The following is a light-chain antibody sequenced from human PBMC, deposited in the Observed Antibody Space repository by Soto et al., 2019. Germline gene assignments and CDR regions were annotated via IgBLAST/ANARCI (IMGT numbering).Light chain of an antibody. CDR1: QSISSW. V-gene: IGKV1-5*02. J-gene: IGKJ1*01. CDR2: DAS. CDR3: QQYSSYPRR. Sequence: DIQMTQSPSTLSASVGDRVTIICGASQSISSWLAWYQQKPGKAPKFLIYDASSLESGVRSRFSGSGSGTEFTLTISSLQPDDFATYYCQQYSSYPRRFGQGTKVDIK.